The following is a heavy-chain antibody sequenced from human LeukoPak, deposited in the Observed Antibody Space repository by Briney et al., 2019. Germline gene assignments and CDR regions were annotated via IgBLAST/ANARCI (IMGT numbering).Heavy chain of an antibody. CDR1: GGSISSGGYS. CDR2: IYHSGST. CDR3: ARGVPYGMDV. V-gene: IGHV4-30-2*01. D-gene: IGHD3-16*01. J-gene: IGHJ6*02. Sequence: SQTLSLTCAVSGGSISSGGYSWSWIRQPPGKGLEWIGYIYHSGSTYHNPSLKSRVTISVDRSKNQFSLKLSSVTAADTAVYYCARGVPYGMDVWGQGTTVTVSS.